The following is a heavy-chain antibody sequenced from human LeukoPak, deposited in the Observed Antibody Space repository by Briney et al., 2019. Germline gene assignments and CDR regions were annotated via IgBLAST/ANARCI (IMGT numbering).Heavy chain of an antibody. J-gene: IGHJ4*02. V-gene: IGHV3-23*01. Sequence: PGGSLRLSSALSGFTFTNNAMTWVRPAPRKGLEWVFTISGGDVEIHYANSVKGRFTISRDNSKNTLYLQMNSMRAEDTAVYYCGRGHRFCSPGNCISPVDYWGQGTLVTVSS. CDR1: GFTFTNNA. D-gene: IGHD2-15*01. CDR2: ISGGDVEI. CDR3: GRGHRFCSPGNCISPVDY.